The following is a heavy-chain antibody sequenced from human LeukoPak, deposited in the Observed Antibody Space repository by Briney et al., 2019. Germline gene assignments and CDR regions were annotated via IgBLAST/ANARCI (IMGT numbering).Heavy chain of an antibody. V-gene: IGHV3-48*03. J-gene: IGHJ6*02. Sequence: GGSLRLSCAASGFTFSSYEMNWVRQAPGKGLEWVSYISSSGSTIYYADSVKGRFTISRDNAKNSLYLQMNSLRAEDTAVYYCAREAARGYGGNSDPNLDVWGQGTTVTVSS. D-gene: IGHD4-23*01. CDR1: GFTFSSYE. CDR3: AREAARGYGGNSDPNLDV. CDR2: ISSSGSTI.